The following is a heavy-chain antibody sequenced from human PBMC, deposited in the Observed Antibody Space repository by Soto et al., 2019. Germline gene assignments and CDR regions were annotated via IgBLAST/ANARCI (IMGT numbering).Heavy chain of an antibody. D-gene: IGHD3-10*01. CDR3: ARSRGPVRSGFDY. Sequence: GGSLRLSCAASGFTFSSYSMNWVRQAPGKGLEWVSSISSSSSYIYYADSVKGRFTISRDNAKNSLYLQMNSLRAEDTAVYYCARSRGPVRSGFDYWGQGTLVTVSS. J-gene: IGHJ4*02. CDR1: GFTFSSYS. CDR2: ISSSSSYI. V-gene: IGHV3-21*01.